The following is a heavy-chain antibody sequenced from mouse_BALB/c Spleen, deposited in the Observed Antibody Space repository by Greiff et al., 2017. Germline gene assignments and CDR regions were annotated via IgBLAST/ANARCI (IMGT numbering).Heavy chain of an antibody. CDR3: ARDQRTGTHYWYFDV. CDR1: GFTFTDYY. V-gene: IGHV7-3*02. CDR2: IRNKANGYTT. J-gene: IGHJ1*01. D-gene: IGHD4-1*01. Sequence: DVQLLESGGGLVQPGGSLRLSCATSGFTFTDYYMSWVRQPPGKALEWLGFIRNKANGYTTEYSASVKGRFTISRDTSQSILYLQMNTLRAEDSATYDCARDQRTGTHYWYFDVWGAGTTVTVSS.